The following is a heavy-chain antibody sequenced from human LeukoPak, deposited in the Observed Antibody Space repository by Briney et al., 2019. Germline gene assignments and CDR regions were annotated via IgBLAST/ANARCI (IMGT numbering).Heavy chain of an antibody. D-gene: IGHD2-2*01. CDR2: ISGGSSGST. CDR3: AKDSGYCSSTSCYNFDY. V-gene: IGHV3-23*01. J-gene: IGHJ4*02. Sequence: GGSLRLSCAASGFTFSDYAMSWVRQAPGKGLEWLSVISGGSSGSTYYADSVTGRFTVSRDNSKNTLYLQMNSLRAEDTAVYYCAKDSGYCSSTSCYNFDYWGQGTLVTVSS. CDR1: GFTFSDYA.